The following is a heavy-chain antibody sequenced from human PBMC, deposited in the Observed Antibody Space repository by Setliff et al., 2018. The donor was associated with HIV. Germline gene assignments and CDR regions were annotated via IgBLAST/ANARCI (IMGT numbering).Heavy chain of an antibody. D-gene: IGHD2-8*01. V-gene: IGHV1-2*02. CDR2: INPKSGGP. Sequence: AASVKVSCKASGYTFTDFYIFWVRQAPGGGLEWMGWINPKSGGPNYAQKFQGRVTVTSDTSITTAYMEMTGLRSDDTAVYYCASPHGYCPDGSCSLVGAFDFWGQGTMVTVSS. CDR3: ASPHGYCPDGSCSLVGAFDF. J-gene: IGHJ3*01. CDR1: GYTFTDFY.